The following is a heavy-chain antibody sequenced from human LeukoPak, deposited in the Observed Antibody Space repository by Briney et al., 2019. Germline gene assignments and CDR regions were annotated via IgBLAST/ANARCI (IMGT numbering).Heavy chain of an antibody. V-gene: IGHV1-69*02. J-gene: IGHJ3*02. D-gene: IGHD5-24*01. Sequence: GPSVKVSRKVSGGTFSRYTISWVRQAPGQGLEGMGRIIPILGIANHAQKFQGRVTITADKSTSTAYMELSSLRSEDTAVYYCARGGWLQTLDIWGQGTMVTVSS. CDR3: ARGGWLQTLDI. CDR2: IIPILGIA. CDR1: GGTFSRYT.